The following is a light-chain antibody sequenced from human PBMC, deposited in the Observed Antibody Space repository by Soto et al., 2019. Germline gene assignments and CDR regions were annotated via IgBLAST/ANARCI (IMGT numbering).Light chain of an antibody. CDR3: NSYAGGNNFVV. Sequence: QSALTQPPSVSGSPGQSVTISCTGTSSDVGSYNRVSWYQQPPGTAPKLIIYEVSKRPSGVPDRFSGSKSGNTASLTVSGLQAEDEADYYCNSYAGGNNFVVFGTGTKVTVL. J-gene: IGLJ1*01. V-gene: IGLV2-8*01. CDR2: EVS. CDR1: SSDVGSYNR.